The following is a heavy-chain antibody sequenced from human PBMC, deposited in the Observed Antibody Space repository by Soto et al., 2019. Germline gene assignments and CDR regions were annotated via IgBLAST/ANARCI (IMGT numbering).Heavy chain of an antibody. CDR1: AGSLSSGEYY. CDR2: IYYSGST. D-gene: IGHD3-3*01. Sequence: SETLSLTCPISAGSLSSGEYYWRWLRPPPGKGLEWIGYIYYSGSTYYNPSLKSRVTISVDTSKNQFSLKLSSVTAADTAVYYCARVLITIFGKGFDLWVQGTLVTVSS. CDR3: ARVLITIFGKGFDL. V-gene: IGHV4-30-4*01. J-gene: IGHJ5*02.